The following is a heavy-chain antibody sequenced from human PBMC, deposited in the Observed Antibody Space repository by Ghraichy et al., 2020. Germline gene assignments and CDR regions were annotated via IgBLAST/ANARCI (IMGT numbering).Heavy chain of an antibody. J-gene: IGHJ4*02. D-gene: IGHD6-13*01. V-gene: IGHV5-10-1*01. CDR3: ARHRYEQLTN. CDR1: GYNFTSYW. Sequence: GESLNISCQGSGYNFTSYWISWVRQMPGKGLEWMGRIDPSDSYGDDSPYLEGHVTVSVEKSISTAYLQWSSLKASDTAMYYCARHRYEQLTNWGQGTLVTVSS. CDR2: IDPSDSYG.